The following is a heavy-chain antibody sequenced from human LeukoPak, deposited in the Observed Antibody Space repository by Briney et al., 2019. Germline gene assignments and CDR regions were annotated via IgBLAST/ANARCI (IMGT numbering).Heavy chain of an antibody. V-gene: IGHV3-74*01. CDR3: ASLGDTGDY. J-gene: IGHJ4*02. Sequence: PGGSLRLSCAASGFTFSSYWMHWDRQAPGKGLVWVSRINSDGSSTSYADSVKGRFTISRDNAKNTLYLQMNSLRVEDTAVYYCASLGDTGDYWGQGTLVTVSS. CDR1: GFTFSSYW. CDR2: INSDGSST. D-gene: IGHD3-16*01.